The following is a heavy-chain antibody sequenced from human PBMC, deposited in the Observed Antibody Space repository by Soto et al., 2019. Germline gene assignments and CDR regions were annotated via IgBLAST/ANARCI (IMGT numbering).Heavy chain of an antibody. D-gene: IGHD3-3*01. CDR2: ISGSGCST. CDR3: AKDRSSAFLEWLLYDY. V-gene: IGHV3-23*01. CDR1: GFTFNSYA. J-gene: IGHJ4*02. Sequence: GGSLRPPCAASGFTFNSYAMNWVRQAPGKGPEWGSGISGSGCSTYYADSVKGRFNISRDNSKNKLYLQMNSLRAEDTAVYYCAKDRSSAFLEWLLYDYWGQGTLVTVSS.